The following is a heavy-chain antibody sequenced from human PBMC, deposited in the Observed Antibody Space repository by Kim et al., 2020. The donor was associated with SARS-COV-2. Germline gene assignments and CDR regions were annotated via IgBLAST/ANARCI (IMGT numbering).Heavy chain of an antibody. Sequence: DAVKGRFTISRDNSKNTLYLQMNSLRAEDTAVYYCAKVYYYDSSGYSLDYWGQGTLVTVSS. V-gene: IGHV3-30*02. D-gene: IGHD3-22*01. CDR3: AKVYYYDSSGYSLDY. J-gene: IGHJ4*02.